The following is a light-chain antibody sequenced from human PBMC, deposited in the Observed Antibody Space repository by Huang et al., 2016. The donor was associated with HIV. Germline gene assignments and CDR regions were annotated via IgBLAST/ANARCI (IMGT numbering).Light chain of an antibody. J-gene: IGKJ4*01. Sequence: DIQMTQSPSSLSASVGDTVTITCRASKNINSYLNWYQQRPGKAPKLLIYAASTLQRGVPSRFSGSGSVTDFTLTISSLQPEDFATYFCQQSFSPLTFGGGTKVDIK. CDR2: AAS. CDR1: KNINSY. V-gene: IGKV1-39*01. CDR3: QQSFSPLT.